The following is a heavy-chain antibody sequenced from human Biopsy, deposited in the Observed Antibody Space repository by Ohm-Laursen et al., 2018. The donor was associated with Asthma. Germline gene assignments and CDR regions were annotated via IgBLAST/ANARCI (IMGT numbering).Heavy chain of an antibody. CDR3: ARTYFDFLTGQVHDAFAM. D-gene: IGHD3-9*01. V-gene: IGHV1-3*04. J-gene: IGHJ3*02. Sequence: SSVKLSCKASGYTFINYAIHWVRQAPGHSLGWMGWINTANGNTKYSQKFQGRLTISRDTSASTAYMDLSRLRSEDTAVYYCARTYFDFLTGQVHDAFAMWGQGTMVTVSS. CDR2: INTANGNT. CDR1: GYTFINYA.